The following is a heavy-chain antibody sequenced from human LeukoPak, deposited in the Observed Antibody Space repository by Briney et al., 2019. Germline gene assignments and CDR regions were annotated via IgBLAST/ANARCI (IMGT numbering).Heavy chain of an antibody. CDR3: ARVHGDALYYYYYGMDV. V-gene: IGHV3-33*01. J-gene: IGHJ6*02. CDR2: IWYGGSNK. CDR1: GFTFSSYG. D-gene: IGHD4-17*01. Sequence: PGGSLRLSCAASGFTFSSYGMHWVRQAPGKGLEWVAVIWYGGSNKYYADSVKGRFTISRDNSKNTLYLQMNSLRAEDTAVYYCARVHGDALYYYYYGMDVWGQGTTVTVSS.